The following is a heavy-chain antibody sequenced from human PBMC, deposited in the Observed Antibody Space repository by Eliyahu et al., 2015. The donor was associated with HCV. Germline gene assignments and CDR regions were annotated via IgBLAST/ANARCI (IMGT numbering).Heavy chain of an antibody. D-gene: IGHD6-25*01. CDR1: GFTFSSYA. CDR2: ISYDGTNK. Sequence: QVQLVESGGGVVQPGRSLRLSCVASGFTFSSYAIHWVRQAPGKGLEWVAVISYDGTNKYYADSVKGRFTISRDNSKNTLYLQMNSLRAEDTAVYYCARDQGLRPVYWGQGTLVTVSS. V-gene: IGHV3-30-3*01. CDR3: ARDQGLRPVY. J-gene: IGHJ4*02.